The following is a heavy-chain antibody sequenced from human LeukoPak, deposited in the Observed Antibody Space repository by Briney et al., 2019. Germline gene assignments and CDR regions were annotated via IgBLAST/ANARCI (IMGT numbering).Heavy chain of an antibody. CDR1: GYTFTSYG. J-gene: IGHJ4*02. V-gene: IGHV1-18*01. CDR2: ISAYNGNT. Sequence: ASVTVSCKASGYTFTSYGISWVRQAPGQGLEWMGWISAYNGNTNYAQKPQGRVTMTTDTSTSTAYMELRSLRSDDTAVYYCARSVDTAMVHLDYYFDYWGQGTLVTVSS. CDR3: ARSVDTAMVHLDYYFDY. D-gene: IGHD5-18*01.